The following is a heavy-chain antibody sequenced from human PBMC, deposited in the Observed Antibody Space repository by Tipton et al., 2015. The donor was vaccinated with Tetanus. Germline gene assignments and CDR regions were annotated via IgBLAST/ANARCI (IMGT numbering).Heavy chain of an antibody. Sequence: TLSLTCSVSGASIRSYYWNWIRQVPGKGLEWIGYTHHSGNTKYNPSLKSRVTVSLDTSKKHFSLRLSSVTAADTAVYYCARGGLCVGPACAGISPLLDVWGRGTLVTVSS. CDR1: GASIRSYY. D-gene: IGHD2-15*01. CDR3: ARGGLCVGPACAGISPLLDV. V-gene: IGHV4-59*01. CDR2: THHSGNT. J-gene: IGHJ2*01.